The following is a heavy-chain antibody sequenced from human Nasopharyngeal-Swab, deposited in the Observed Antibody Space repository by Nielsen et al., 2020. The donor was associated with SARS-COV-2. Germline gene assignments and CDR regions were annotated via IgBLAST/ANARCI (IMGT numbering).Heavy chain of an antibody. Sequence: GESLKISCAASGFTFSSYSMNWVRQAPGKGLEWVSYISSSSSSTIYYADSVKGQFTISRDNAKNSLYLQMNSLRDEDTAVYYCASSVPAITIFGVVIPSQFDYWGQGTLVTVSS. V-gene: IGHV3-48*02. D-gene: IGHD3-3*01. CDR2: ISSSSSSTI. CDR3: ASSVPAITIFGVVIPSQFDY. J-gene: IGHJ4*02. CDR1: GFTFSSYS.